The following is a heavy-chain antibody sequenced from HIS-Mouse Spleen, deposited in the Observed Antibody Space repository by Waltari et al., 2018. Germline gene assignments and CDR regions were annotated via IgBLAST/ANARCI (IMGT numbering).Heavy chain of an antibody. D-gene: IGHD6-13*01. CDR1: VGSISSSSYY. J-gene: IGHJ2*01. CDR3: AREIPYSSSWYDWYFDL. CDR2: IYYSGST. V-gene: IGHV4-39*07. Sequence: QLQLQESGPGLVKPSATLSLTCTVPVGSISSSSYYWCLIRQPPWKGLEWIGSIYYSGSTYYNPSLKSRVTISVDTSKNQFSLKLSSVTAADTAVYYCAREIPYSSSWYDWYFDLWGRGTLVTVSS.